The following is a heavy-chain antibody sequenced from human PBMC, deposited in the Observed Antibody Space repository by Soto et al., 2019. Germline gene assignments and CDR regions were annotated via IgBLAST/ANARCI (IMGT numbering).Heavy chain of an antibody. V-gene: IGHV3-23*01. CDR2: ISASGSRT. CDR3: GKDPNGDYVGGFES. CDR1: GFIFNNYA. D-gene: IGHD4-17*01. J-gene: IGHJ3*01. Sequence: GGSLRLSCAASGFIFNNYAMSWVRQAPGKGLEWVSGISASGSRTFYADSVKGRFTVSRSFSKNTLSLQMDSLRAEDTAVYFCGKDPNGDYVGGFESWGPGTMVTVSS.